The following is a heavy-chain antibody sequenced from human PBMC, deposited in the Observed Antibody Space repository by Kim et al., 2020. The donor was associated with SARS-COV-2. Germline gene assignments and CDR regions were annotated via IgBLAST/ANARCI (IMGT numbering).Heavy chain of an antibody. D-gene: IGHD3-10*01. CDR1: GFTFSSYA. J-gene: IGHJ2*01. CDR3: ARGNTMVRGVIISRRVWYFDL. V-gene: IGHV3-30*04. CDR2: ISYDGSNK. Sequence: GGSLRLSCAASGFTFSSYAMHWVRQAPGKGLEWVAVISYDGSNKYYADSVKGRFTISRDNSKNTLYLQMNSLRAEDTAVYYCARGNTMVRGVIISRRVWYFDLWGRGTLVTVSS.